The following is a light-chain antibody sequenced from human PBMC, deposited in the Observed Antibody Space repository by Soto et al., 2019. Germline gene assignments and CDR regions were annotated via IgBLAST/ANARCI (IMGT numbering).Light chain of an antibody. CDR1: SSDVGGYNY. V-gene: IGLV2-14*01. CDR3: SSYTSSSTL. Sequence: QSLLTQPAAVSGSPGLSITISCTGTSSDVGGYNYVSWYQQPPGKAPKLMIYAVTDRPSGVSSRFSGSKSGNTASLTISGLQAEDEADYYCSSYTSSSTLFGTGTKVTVL. J-gene: IGLJ1*01. CDR2: AVT.